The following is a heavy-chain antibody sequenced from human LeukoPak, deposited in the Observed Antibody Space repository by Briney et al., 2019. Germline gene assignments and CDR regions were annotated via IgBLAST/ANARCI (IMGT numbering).Heavy chain of an antibody. Sequence: GESLKISCKGSEYNFTTYWISWVRQMPGKGLEWMGIIYPGDSDTRYSPSFQGQVTISADKSITTAYLQWSSLKASDTAMYYCARGSMRQFDYWSQGALVTVSS. CDR1: EYNFTTYW. CDR3: ARGSMRQFDY. CDR2: IYPGDSDT. V-gene: IGHV5-51*01. J-gene: IGHJ4*02.